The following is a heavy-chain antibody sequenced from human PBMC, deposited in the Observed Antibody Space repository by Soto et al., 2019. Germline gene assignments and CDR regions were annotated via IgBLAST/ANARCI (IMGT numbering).Heavy chain of an antibody. V-gene: IGHV1-18*01. CDR1: GYTFTCYG. Sequence: ASVKVSCKASGYTFTCYGISWVRQAPGQGLEWMGWISAYNGNTNYAQKLQGRVTMTTDTSTSTAYMELRSLRSDDTAVYYCARGSFLEWLFHFDYWGQGTLVTVSS. D-gene: IGHD3-3*01. J-gene: IGHJ4*02. CDR2: ISAYNGNT. CDR3: ARGSFLEWLFHFDY.